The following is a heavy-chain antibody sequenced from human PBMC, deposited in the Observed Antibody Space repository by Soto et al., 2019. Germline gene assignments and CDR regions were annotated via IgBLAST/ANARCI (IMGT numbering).Heavy chain of an antibody. CDR3: VRDLALMEDY. V-gene: IGHV3-30*03. CDR2: ILYDGSKR. Sequence: GGSLRLSCVASGFNLNTYGIYWVRQAPGKGLQWVAQILYDGSKRHYADSVKGRFTITRDNSKNTVYLQMDSLRVDDTAMYYCVRDLALMEDYWGKGTLVTVSS. J-gene: IGHJ4*02. D-gene: IGHD3-16*01. CDR1: GFNLNTYG.